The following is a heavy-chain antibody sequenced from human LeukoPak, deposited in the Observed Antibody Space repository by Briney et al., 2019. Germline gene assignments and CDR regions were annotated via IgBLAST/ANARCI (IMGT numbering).Heavy chain of an antibody. CDR3: AKESYGSGSPDY. V-gene: IGHV3-23*01. J-gene: IGHJ4*02. CDR2: MSSSGESP. D-gene: IGHD3-10*01. Sequence: GGSLRLSCAASGFTFSRYAMSWVRQAPGKGLEWVSGMSSSGESPYYADSVKGRFTISRDNSKNTLYLQMNSLRAEDTAVYYCAKESYGSGSPDYWGQGTLVTVSS. CDR1: GFTFSRYA.